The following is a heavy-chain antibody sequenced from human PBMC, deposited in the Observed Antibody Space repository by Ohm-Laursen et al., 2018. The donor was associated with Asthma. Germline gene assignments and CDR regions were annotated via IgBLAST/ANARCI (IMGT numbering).Heavy chain of an antibody. Sequence: SLRLSCSASGFTFSSYGMHWVRQAPGKGLEWVAVISYDGSNKYYADSVKGRFTISRDNSKNTLYLQMNSLRAEDTAVYYCAKEIRSLRDGYNLGYYYYGMDVWGQGTTVIVSS. V-gene: IGHV3-30*18. D-gene: IGHD5-24*01. CDR1: GFTFSSYG. CDR3: AKEIRSLRDGYNLGYYYYGMDV. J-gene: IGHJ6*02. CDR2: ISYDGSNK.